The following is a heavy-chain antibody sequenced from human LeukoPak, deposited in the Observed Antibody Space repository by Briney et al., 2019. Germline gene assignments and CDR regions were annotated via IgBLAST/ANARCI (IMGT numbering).Heavy chain of an antibody. CDR2: MNPNNGNT. Sequence: GASVKVSCKASGYTFTTYDINWVRQATGQGLEWVGWMNPNNGNTGYAQKFQGRVTITRDTSISTAYMELSSLKSEDTAVYYCARGITDFWTGYYFFDYWGQGTLVTVSS. J-gene: IGHJ4*02. D-gene: IGHD3/OR15-3a*01. CDR1: GYTFTTYD. V-gene: IGHV1-8*03. CDR3: ARGITDFWTGYYFFDY.